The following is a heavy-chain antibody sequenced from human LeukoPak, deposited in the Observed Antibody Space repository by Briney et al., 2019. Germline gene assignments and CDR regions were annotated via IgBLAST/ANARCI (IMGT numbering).Heavy chain of an antibody. V-gene: IGHV3-74*01. J-gene: IGHJ4*02. Sequence: GGSLRLSCAASGFTFSSYWMHWVRQAPGKGLVWVSRINNDGSSSSYADSVKGRFTISRDNAKNTLYLQMNSLKAEDTAVYYCAGGGGYSYAYIVYWGPGALVTVSS. CDR2: INNDGSSS. D-gene: IGHD5-18*01. CDR3: AGGGGYSYAYIVY. CDR1: GFTFSSYW.